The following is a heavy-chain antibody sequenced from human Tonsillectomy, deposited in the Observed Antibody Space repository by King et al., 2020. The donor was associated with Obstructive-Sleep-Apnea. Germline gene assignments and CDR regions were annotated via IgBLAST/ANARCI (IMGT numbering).Heavy chain of an antibody. Sequence: ITLKESGPTLVKPTQTLTLTCTFSGFSLISSGVGVGWIRLPPGKALEWLALIYWDDDKRYSPSLKSRLTITKDTSKNQVVLTMTNMDPVDTATYYCAHRGSGGWFDPWGQGTLGPGSS. V-gene: IGHV2-5*02. D-gene: IGHD3-16*01. CDR1: GFSLISSGVG. J-gene: IGHJ5*02. CDR2: IYWDDDK. CDR3: AHRGSGGWFDP.